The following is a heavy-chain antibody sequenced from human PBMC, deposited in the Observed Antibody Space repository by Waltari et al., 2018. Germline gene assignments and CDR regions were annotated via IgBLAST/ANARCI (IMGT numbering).Heavy chain of an antibody. CDR1: GGTFSSYA. J-gene: IGHJ6*02. D-gene: IGHD5-12*01. CDR2: IIPIFGTA. V-gene: IGHV1-69*05. Sequence: QVQLVQSGAEVKKPGSSVKVSCKASGGTFSSYAISWVRQAPGQGLEWMGGIIPIFGTANYAQKLQGRVTMTTDTSTSTAYMELRSLRSDDTAVYYCAKGREMANYYGMDVWGQGTTVTVSS. CDR3: AKGREMANYYGMDV.